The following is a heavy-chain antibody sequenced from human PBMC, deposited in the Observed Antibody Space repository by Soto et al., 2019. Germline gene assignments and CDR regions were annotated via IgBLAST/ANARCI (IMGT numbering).Heavy chain of an antibody. J-gene: IGHJ3*02. CDR2: TYYSGST. CDR1: GGSISSGGYY. CDR3: ARGSMGDAFEI. D-gene: IGHD2-8*01. Sequence: SETLSLTCTVSGGSISSGGYYWSWIRQHPGKGLEWIGYTYYSGSTYYNPSLKSRVTISVDTSKNQFSLKLSSVTAADTAVYYCARGSMGDAFEIWGQGTMVTVSS. V-gene: IGHV4-31*03.